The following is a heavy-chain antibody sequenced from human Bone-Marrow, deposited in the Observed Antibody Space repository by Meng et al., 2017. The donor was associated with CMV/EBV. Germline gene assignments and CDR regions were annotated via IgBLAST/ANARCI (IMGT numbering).Heavy chain of an antibody. V-gene: IGHV1-46*01. D-gene: IGHD3/OR15-3a*01. CDR1: GYTFTSYY. CDR2: INPSGGST. CDR3: ARSPPNIFGLIGAFDI. Sequence: ASVKVSCKASGYTFTSYYMHWVRQAPGQGLEWMGIINPSGGSTSYAQKFQGRVTMTRDTSISTAYMELSRLRSDDTAVYYCARSPPNIFGLIGAFDIWGQGTMVTVSS. J-gene: IGHJ3*02.